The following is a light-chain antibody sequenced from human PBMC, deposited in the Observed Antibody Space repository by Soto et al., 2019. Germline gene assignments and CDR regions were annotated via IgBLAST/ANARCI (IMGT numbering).Light chain of an antibody. V-gene: IGKV3-15*01. CDR1: QTFNNN. J-gene: IGKJ1*01. Sequence: EIVLTQSPGTLSLSPGDRAILSYRASQTFNNNVAWYQLKDGQVPRLLIYGASTRATDIPARFSGSGSGTEFTLTISSLQSEDFAEYHCQQYNNWPQTFGQGTKVDIK. CDR3: QQYNNWPQT. CDR2: GAS.